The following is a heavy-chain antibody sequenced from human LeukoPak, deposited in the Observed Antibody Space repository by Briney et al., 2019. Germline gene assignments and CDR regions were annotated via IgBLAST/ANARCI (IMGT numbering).Heavy chain of an antibody. CDR1: GFTFSSYG. J-gene: IGHJ6*02. CDR3: AKVPRGGYNSGMDV. D-gene: IGHD5-24*01. V-gene: IGHV3-30*18. Sequence: PGGSLRLSCAASGFTFSSYGMHWVRQAPGKGLEWVAVISYDGSNKYHADSVKGRFTISRDNSKNTLYLQMNSLRAEDTAVYYCAKVPRGGYNSGMDVWGQGTTVTVSS. CDR2: ISYDGSNK.